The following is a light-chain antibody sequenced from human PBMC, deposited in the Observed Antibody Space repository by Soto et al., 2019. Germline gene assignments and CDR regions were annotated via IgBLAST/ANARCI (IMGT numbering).Light chain of an antibody. CDR1: QSVSSSY. CDR2: GAS. CDR3: QQSPPPST. J-gene: IGKJ1*01. V-gene: IGKV3-20*01. Sequence: EIVLTQSPGTLSLSPGERATLSCRASQSVSSSYLAWYQQKPGQAPRLLIYGASSRATGIPDRFSGSGSGTDFTLTISRLEPEDFAVYYCQQSPPPSTFGQGTKVEIK.